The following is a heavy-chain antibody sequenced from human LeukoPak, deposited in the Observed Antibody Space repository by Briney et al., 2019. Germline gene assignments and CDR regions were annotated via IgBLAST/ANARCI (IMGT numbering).Heavy chain of an antibody. Sequence: SGGSLRLSCAASGFTFSSYAMHWVRQAPGKGLEWVAVISYDGSNKYYTDSVKGRFTISRDNAKKSLYLQMNSLRVEDAGVYYCAKAPVTSCRGAFCYPFDYWGHGTLVTVSS. J-gene: IGHJ4*01. CDR3: AKAPVTSCRGAFCYPFDY. V-gene: IGHV3-30*04. CDR2: ISYDGSNK. D-gene: IGHD2-21*01. CDR1: GFTFSSYA.